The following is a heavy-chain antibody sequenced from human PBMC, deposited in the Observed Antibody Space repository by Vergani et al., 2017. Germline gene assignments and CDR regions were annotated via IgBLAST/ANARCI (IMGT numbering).Heavy chain of an antibody. V-gene: IGHV3-23*01. CDR3: AKSGWLQHFGAHYFDS. J-gene: IGHJ4*02. D-gene: IGHD5-24*01. Sequence: EVQLLESGGDLVQPGGSLRLSCAASGFTFIMHAMSWVRQAPGKGLEWVSTLSASDRRTHYADSVKGRFTISRDNSKNTLFLQMDSLRAEDTAVYYCAKSGWLQHFGAHYFDSWGQGILVTVSS. CDR1: GFTFIMHA. CDR2: LSASDRRT.